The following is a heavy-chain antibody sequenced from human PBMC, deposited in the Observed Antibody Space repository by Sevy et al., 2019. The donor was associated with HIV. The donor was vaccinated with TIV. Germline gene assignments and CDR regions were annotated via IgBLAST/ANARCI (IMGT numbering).Heavy chain of an antibody. J-gene: IGHJ4*02. V-gene: IGHV3-49*04. CDR2: LKSKAYGGTV. Sequence: GGSLRLSCTASGFTFGDYCMSWVRQAPGKGLEWVSFLKSKAYGGTVDHAVTVKGRFTISRDESKRIAYLQRNDLNNRDTGVYYCARLKGDQAIFDYWGQGALVTVSS. CDR3: ARLKGDQAIFDY. CDR1: GFTFGDYC.